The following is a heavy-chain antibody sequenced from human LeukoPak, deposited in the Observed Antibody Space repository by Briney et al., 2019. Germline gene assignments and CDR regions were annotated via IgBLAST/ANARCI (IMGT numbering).Heavy chain of an antibody. Sequence: GGSLRLSCAASGFTFSNYAMNWVRQAPGKGLEWVSSISSSSSYIYYADSVKGRFTISRDNAKNSLYLQMNSLRAEDTAVYYCARDLSSGYYQTNAFDIWGQGTMVTVSS. CDR3: ARDLSSGYYQTNAFDI. CDR2: ISSSSSYI. V-gene: IGHV3-21*01. D-gene: IGHD3-22*01. CDR1: GFTFSNYA. J-gene: IGHJ3*02.